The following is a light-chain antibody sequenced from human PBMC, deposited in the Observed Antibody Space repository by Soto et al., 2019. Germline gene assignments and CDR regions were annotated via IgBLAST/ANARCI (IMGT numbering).Light chain of an antibody. CDR1: QSISSW. V-gene: IGKV1-5*03. CDR3: QQYNYYPYT. J-gene: IGKJ2*01. CDR2: KAS. Sequence: DIQMTQSPSTLSASVGDRVTITCRASQSISSWLAWYQQKPGKAPKLLIYKASSLESGVPSRFSGSGSGTGFTLTISRLQPDDFATYYCQQYNYYPYTFGQGTKLEIK.